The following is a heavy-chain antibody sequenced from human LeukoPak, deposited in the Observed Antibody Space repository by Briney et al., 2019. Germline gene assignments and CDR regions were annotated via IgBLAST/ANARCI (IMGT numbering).Heavy chain of an antibody. V-gene: IGHV4-4*07. Sequence: NPSETLSLTCTVSGGSISSYYWSWIRQPAGKGLEWIGRIYTSGSTNYNPSLKSRVTISVDTSKNQFSLKLSSVTAADTAVYYCARHSRYGDYVDYWGQGTLVTVSS. D-gene: IGHD4-17*01. CDR1: GGSISSYY. J-gene: IGHJ4*02. CDR3: ARHSRYGDYVDY. CDR2: IYTSGST.